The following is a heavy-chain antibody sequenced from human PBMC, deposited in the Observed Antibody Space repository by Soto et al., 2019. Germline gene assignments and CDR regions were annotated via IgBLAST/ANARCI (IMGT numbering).Heavy chain of an antibody. D-gene: IGHD6-13*01. Sequence: PGGSLRLSCAASGFTFSDYYMSWIRQAPGKGLEWVSYISRSSGDTNYADSVKGRFTISRDNAKNSLFLQMNSLSAEDTAVDYCARDSLGAAAGTIVYWGQGTLVTVSS. CDR3: ARDSLGAAAGTIVY. J-gene: IGHJ4*02. V-gene: IGHV3-11*05. CDR1: GFTFSDYY. CDR2: ISRSSGDT.